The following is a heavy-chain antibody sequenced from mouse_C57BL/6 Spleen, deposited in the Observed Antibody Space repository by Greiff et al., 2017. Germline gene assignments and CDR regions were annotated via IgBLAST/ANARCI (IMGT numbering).Heavy chain of an antibody. D-gene: IGHD1-1*01. CDR2: IIPSSGYT. Sequence: VQLQQSGAELAKPGASVKLSCKASGYTFTSYWMYWVKQRPGRGLEWIGYIIPSSGYTKYNQKFKDKATLTADKSSSTAYMLLSSLTYEDSAVYYLAREACGSGYGFAYWGQGTLVTVAA. CDR3: AREACGSGYGFAY. CDR1: GYTFTSYW. J-gene: IGHJ3*01. V-gene: IGHV1-7*01.